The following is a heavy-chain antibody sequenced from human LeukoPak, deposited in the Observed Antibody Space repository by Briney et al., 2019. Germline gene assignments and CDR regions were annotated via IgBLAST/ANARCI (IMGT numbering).Heavy chain of an antibody. CDR2: IWNDGGNK. Sequence: GRSLRLSCAASGFTFSIYGMHWVRQAPGKGLEWVAVIWNDGGNKYYADSVKGRFTISRDNSKNTLYLQMNSLRAEDTAVYSCARASGPFDYWGQGTLVTVSS. CDR3: ARASGPFDY. CDR1: GFTFSIYG. V-gene: IGHV3-33*01. D-gene: IGHD3-10*01. J-gene: IGHJ4*02.